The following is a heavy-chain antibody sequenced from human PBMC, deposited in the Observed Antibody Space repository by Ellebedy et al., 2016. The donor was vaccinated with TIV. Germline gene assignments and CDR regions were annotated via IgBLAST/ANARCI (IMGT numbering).Heavy chain of an antibody. Sequence: PGGSLRLSCAASGFTFRSYAMTWVRQAPGKGLEWVAGISGSDDKTYYVDSVRGRFTISRDNSKTTLYLQMNSLRAEDTAVYYCAKDKYGDYVVYFDYWGQGTLVTVSS. V-gene: IGHV3-23*01. CDR2: ISGSDDKT. D-gene: IGHD4-17*01. CDR1: GFTFRSYA. CDR3: AKDKYGDYVVYFDY. J-gene: IGHJ4*02.